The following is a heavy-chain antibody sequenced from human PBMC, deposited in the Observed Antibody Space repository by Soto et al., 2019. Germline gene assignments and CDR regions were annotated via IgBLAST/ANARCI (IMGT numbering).Heavy chain of an antibody. Sequence: AASAKVSCKASGGTFSSYAISWVRQAPGQGLEWMGGIIPIFGTANYAQKFQGRVTITADKSTSTAYMELSSLRSEDTAVYYCARVSFGYYASSGYLAGWFDPWGQGTLVTVSS. J-gene: IGHJ5*02. CDR2: IIPIFGTA. V-gene: IGHV1-69*06. CDR3: ARVSFGYYASSGYLAGWFDP. D-gene: IGHD3-22*01. CDR1: GGTFSSYA.